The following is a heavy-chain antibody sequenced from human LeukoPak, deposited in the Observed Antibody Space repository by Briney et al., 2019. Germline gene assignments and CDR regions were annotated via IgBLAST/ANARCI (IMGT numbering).Heavy chain of an antibody. V-gene: IGHV4-34*01. CDR1: GGSFSHYY. D-gene: IGHD1-7*01. Sequence: SETLSLTRAVYGGSFSHYYWSWIRQSAGMGLEWIGEINDSGTINYNPSLMSRVTISVDKTKNQFSLKLTSATAADTAVYYCARRWNYGRNYYIDVWGKGATVSVSS. CDR2: INDSGTI. CDR3: ARRWNYGRNYYIDV. J-gene: IGHJ6*03.